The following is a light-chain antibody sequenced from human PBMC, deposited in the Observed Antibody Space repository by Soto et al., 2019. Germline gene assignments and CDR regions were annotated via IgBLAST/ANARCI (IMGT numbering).Light chain of an antibody. Sequence: EIVLTQSPGTLSLSPGERATLSCRASHSVSSSYLAWYQQKPGQGPRLLIYGASSRATGIPDRFSGSGSGTDFTLTLSRREPEDFAVYYFQQYGGSPPYTFGQGTKLEIK. CDR1: HSVSSSY. J-gene: IGKJ2*01. CDR2: GAS. CDR3: QQYGGSPPYT. V-gene: IGKV3-20*01.